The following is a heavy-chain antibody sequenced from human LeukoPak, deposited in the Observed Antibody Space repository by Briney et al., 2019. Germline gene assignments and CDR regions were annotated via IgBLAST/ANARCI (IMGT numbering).Heavy chain of an antibody. CDR1: GYTFTGYY. Sequence: ASVKLSCKASGYTFTGYYMHWVRQAPGQGLEWMGWINPNSGGTNYAQKLQGRVTMTRDTSISTAYMELSRLRSDDTAVYYCASPIAVAGTSGAFDIWGQGTMVTVSS. J-gene: IGHJ3*02. CDR2: INPNSGGT. D-gene: IGHD6-19*01. V-gene: IGHV1-2*02. CDR3: ASPIAVAGTSGAFDI.